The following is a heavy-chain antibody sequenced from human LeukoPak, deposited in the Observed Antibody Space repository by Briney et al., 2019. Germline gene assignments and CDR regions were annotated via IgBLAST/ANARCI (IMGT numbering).Heavy chain of an antibody. V-gene: IGHV3-30*03. J-gene: IGHJ4*02. CDR2: ISYDGSRK. CDR1: GFTFSNYG. D-gene: IGHD6-6*01. Sequence: GGSLRLSCAASGFTFSNYGMHWVRQAPDKGLEWVAVISYDGSRKYYADSVKGRFTISRDNAKNSLYLQMNSLRAEDTAVYYCARSYSSSRGTFDYWGQGTLVTVSS. CDR3: ARSYSSSRGTFDY.